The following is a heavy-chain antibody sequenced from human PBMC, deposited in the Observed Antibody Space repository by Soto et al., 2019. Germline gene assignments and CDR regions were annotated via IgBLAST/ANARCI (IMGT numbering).Heavy chain of an antibody. CDR1: GYTFTSYD. CDR3: ARGRIIVAGGFDP. J-gene: IGHJ5*02. V-gene: IGHV1-8*01. D-gene: IGHD6-19*01. CDR2: MNPSTGNT. Sequence: QVQLVQSGAEVKKPGASVKVSCKASGYTFTSYDIIWVRQATGQGLEWTGWMNPSTGNTDSAEKFQGRLTMTRNTSISTVYMELSSLSFEDTAVYYCARGRIIVAGGFDPWGQGTLVTVSS.